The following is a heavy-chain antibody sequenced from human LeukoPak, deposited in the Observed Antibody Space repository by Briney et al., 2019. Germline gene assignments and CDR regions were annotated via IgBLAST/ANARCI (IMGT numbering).Heavy chain of an antibody. J-gene: IGHJ4*02. CDR2: IYYSGST. Sequence: PSETLSLTCAVSGGSLISTTYYWGWIRQPPGKGLEWIGSIYYSGSTYYNPSLKSRVTVSVDMSKNQFSLQLSSVTAADTAVYYCARDNGDYSSDWIDYWGQGTLVTVSS. CDR1: GGSLISTTYY. CDR3: ARDNGDYSSDWIDY. V-gene: IGHV4-39*07. D-gene: IGHD4-17*01.